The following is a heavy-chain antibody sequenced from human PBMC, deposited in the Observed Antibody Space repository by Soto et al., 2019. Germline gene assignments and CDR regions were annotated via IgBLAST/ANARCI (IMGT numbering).Heavy chain of an antibody. CDR2: IYYSGST. CDR3: ARRLSWSGYFVYYYYGMDV. V-gene: IGHV4-39*01. J-gene: IGHJ6*02. Sequence: PSETLSLTCTVSGGSITSSSYYWGWIRQPPGKGLEWIGSIYYSGSTYYNPSLKSRVTISVDTSKNQFSLKLSSVTAADTAVYYCARRLSWSGYFVYYYYGMDVWGQGTTVTVSS. CDR1: GGSITSSSYY. D-gene: IGHD3-3*01.